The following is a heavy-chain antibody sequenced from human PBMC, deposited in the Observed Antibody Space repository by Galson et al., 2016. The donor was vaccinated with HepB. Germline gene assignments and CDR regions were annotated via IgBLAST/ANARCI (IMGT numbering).Heavy chain of an antibody. CDR2: IYSKGST. CDR3: ARGDYGMDV. Sequence: TLSLTCTVSVGSIRSTYHWSWIRHRPGKGLEWIGYIYSKGSTYYNPSFKSRLTISIDTSKNQFSLNLTSVTAADTAFYYCARGDYGMDVWGQGTTVTVSS. V-gene: IGHV4-31*03. J-gene: IGHJ6*02. CDR1: VGSIRSTYH.